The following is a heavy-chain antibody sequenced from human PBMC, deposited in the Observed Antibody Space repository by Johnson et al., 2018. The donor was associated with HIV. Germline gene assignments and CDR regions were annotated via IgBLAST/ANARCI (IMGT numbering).Heavy chain of an antibody. V-gene: IGHV3-30*02. Sequence: QVQLVESGGGVVQPGESLRLSCAASGFTFANYGMHWVRQAPGKGLEWVAFTAHDESITHYADSVKGRFTISSDNSKSTLYLQMNSLRVEETAVYYCWAGPGGYNWNKHDFDIWGQGTMVTVSS. J-gene: IGHJ3*02. CDR3: WAGPGGYNWNKHDFDI. CDR2: TAHDESIT. CDR1: GFTFANYG. D-gene: IGHD1-1*01.